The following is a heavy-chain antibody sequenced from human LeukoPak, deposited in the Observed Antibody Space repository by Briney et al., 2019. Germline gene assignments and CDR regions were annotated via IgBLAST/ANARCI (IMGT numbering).Heavy chain of an antibody. CDR3: ASRTSSKLRLFDI. J-gene: IGHJ3*02. D-gene: IGHD2-2*01. V-gene: IGHV5-51*01. CDR2: IYPGDSDT. Sequence: GESLKISCKGSGYSFTSYWIGWVRQMPGKGLEWMGIIYPGDSDTRYSPSFQGQVTISADKSISTAYLQWSSLKASDTAMYYCASRTSSKLRLFDIWGQGTMVTVSS. CDR1: GYSFTSYW.